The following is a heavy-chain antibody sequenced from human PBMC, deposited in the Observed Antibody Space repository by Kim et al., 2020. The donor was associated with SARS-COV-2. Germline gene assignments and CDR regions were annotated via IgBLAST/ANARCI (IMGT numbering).Heavy chain of an antibody. Sequence: SETLSLTCTVSGGSISSYYWSWIRQPPGKGLEWIGYIYYSGSTNYNPSLKSRVTISVDTSKNQFSLKLSSVTAADTAVYYCARGDTIWDVWGQGTTVTV. V-gene: IGHV4-59*01. CDR2: IYYSGST. CDR1: GGSISSYY. CDR3: ARGDTIWDV. J-gene: IGHJ6*02. D-gene: IGHD3-3*01.